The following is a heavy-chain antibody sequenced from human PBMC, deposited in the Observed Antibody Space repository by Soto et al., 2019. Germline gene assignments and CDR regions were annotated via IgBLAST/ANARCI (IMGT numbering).Heavy chain of an antibody. Sequence: QVHLVQSGAEVKRAGASVTVSCKASGYTFSDYYIHWVRQAPGQGLKWMGCINPKSGDRRYAQMFRGWVFTTRDTSISTAYMEVSGLKSDDTAVYFCARGAEVGIELAAFDQWGQGTLVTVSA. CDR2: INPKSGDR. V-gene: IGHV1-2*04. CDR1: GYTFSDYY. CDR3: ARGAEVGIELAAFDQ. D-gene: IGHD2-8*02. J-gene: IGHJ4*02.